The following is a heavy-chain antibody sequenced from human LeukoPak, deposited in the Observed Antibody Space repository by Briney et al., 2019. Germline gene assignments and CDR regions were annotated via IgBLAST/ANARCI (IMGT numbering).Heavy chain of an antibody. CDR2: IYYSGST. D-gene: IGHD3-3*01. CDR3: ARHQASIFGVVILEWGFDP. CDR1: GGSISSSSYY. Sequence: SETLSLTCTVSGGSISSSSYYWGWIRQPPGKGLEWIGSIYYSGSTYYNPSLKSRVTISVDTSKNQFSLKLSSVTAADTAVYYCARHQASIFGVVILEWGFDPWGQGTLVTVSS. J-gene: IGHJ5*02. V-gene: IGHV4-39*01.